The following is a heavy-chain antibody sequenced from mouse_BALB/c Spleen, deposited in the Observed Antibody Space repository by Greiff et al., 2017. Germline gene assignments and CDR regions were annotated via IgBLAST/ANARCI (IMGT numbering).Heavy chain of an antibody. V-gene: IGHV1-67*01. D-gene: IGHD2-10*02. Sequence: VQLQQSGPELVRPGVSVKISCKGSGYTFTDYAMHWVKQSHAKSLEWIGVISTYYGNTNYNQKFKGKATMTVDKSSSTAYMELARLTSEDSAIYYCAREYGNYGDYAMDYWGQGTSVTVSS. J-gene: IGHJ4*01. CDR1: GYTFTDYA. CDR3: AREYGNYGDYAMDY. CDR2: ISTYYGNT.